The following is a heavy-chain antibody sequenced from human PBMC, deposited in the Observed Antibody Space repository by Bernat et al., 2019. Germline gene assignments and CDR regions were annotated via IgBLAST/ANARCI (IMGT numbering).Heavy chain of an antibody. Sequence: EVQLVQSGAEVKTPGESLQISCKGSGYTFIDYWIGWVRLMPGRGLEWMGIMYPGNSDTKYSPYFQGLVTLSADNSITTAYLQWSSLKASDTAMYYCTRALNGDFYFDYWGQGTPVTVSS. CDR3: TRALNGDFYFDY. D-gene: IGHD2-21*02. V-gene: IGHV5-51*01. CDR2: MYPGNSDT. J-gene: IGHJ4*02. CDR1: GYTFIDYW.